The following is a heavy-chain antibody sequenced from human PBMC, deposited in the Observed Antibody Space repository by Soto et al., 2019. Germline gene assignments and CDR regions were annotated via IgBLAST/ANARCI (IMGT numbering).Heavy chain of an antibody. J-gene: IGHJ4*02. V-gene: IGHV5-51*01. CDR2: IYPGDSDT. D-gene: IGHD3-9*01. Sequence: PGESLKISCKGSGYSCTSYWIGWVRQMPGKGLEWMGIIYPGDSDTRYSPSFQGQATISADKSISTAYLQWSSLKASDTAMYYCARPLLRYFDWSPVSYWGQGTLVTVSS. CDR3: ARPLLRYFDWSPVSY. CDR1: GYSCTSYW.